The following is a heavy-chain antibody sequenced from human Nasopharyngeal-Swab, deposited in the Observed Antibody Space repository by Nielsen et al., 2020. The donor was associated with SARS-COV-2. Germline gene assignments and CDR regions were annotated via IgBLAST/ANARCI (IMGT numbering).Heavy chain of an antibody. J-gene: IGHJ4*02. V-gene: IGHV1-18*01. CDR2: INAYNGNT. CDR3: ARDLPRITIFGVVDY. D-gene: IGHD3-3*01. Sequence: ASVKVSCKASGYTFTSYGISWVRQAPGQGLEWMGWINAYNGNTNYAQKLQGRVTMTTDTSTSTAYMKLRSLRSDDTAVYYCARDLPRITIFGVVDYWGQGTLVTVSS. CDR1: GYTFTSYG.